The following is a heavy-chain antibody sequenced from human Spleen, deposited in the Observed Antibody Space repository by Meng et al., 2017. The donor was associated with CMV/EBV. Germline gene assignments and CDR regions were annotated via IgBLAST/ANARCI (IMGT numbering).Heavy chain of an antibody. Sequence: QVQLVQSGSSGKKPGASVKVSCKVSGYTRTELSLHWGRQGTGKGLEWMGGFDPEDGETIYAQKFQGRVTMTEDTSTDTAYMELSRLRSDDTAVYYCARYTGHLDPWGQGTLVTVSS. J-gene: IGHJ5*02. D-gene: IGHD5-12*01. V-gene: IGHV1-24*01. CDR3: ARYTGHLDP. CDR2: FDPEDGET. CDR1: GYTRTELS.